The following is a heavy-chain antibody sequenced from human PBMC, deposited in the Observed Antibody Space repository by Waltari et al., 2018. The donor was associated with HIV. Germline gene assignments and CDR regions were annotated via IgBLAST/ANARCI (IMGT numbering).Heavy chain of an antibody. V-gene: IGHV3-33*08. CDR3: AKVGSSGPLDH. Sequence: QVHLVESGGGVVQPGRSLRLSCVASGFTFSSFAMHGVRQTPGKGLEWVAGIWYDGSNENYADSVKGRFTISRDNSMDTLYLEMMSLRADDTAKYYCAKVGSSGPLDHWGQGTLVTVSP. J-gene: IGHJ4*02. D-gene: IGHD6-19*01. CDR2: IWYDGSNE. CDR1: GFTFSSFA.